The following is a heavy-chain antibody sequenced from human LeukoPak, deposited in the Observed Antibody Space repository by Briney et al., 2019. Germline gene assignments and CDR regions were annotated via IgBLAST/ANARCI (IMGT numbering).Heavy chain of an antibody. CDR1: GGSISSYY. D-gene: IGHD3-22*01. J-gene: IGHJ6*02. CDR3: ARQPLRYYDSSGYRLGTNYYYYGMDV. V-gene: IGHV4-59*08. CDR2: IYYSGST. Sequence: SETLSLTCTVSGGSISSYYWSWIRQSPGKGLEWIGYIYYSGSTNYNPSLKSRVTISVDTSKNQFSLKLSSVTAADTAVYYCARQPLRYYDSSGYRLGTNYYYYGMDVWGQGTTVTVSS.